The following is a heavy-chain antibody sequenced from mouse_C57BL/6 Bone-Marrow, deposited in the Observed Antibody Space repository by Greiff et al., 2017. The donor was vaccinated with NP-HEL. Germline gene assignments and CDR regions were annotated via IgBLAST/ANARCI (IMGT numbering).Heavy chain of an antibody. Sequence: QVQLQQPGAELVKPGASVKLSCKASGYTFTSYWMHWVKQRPGQGLEWIGMIYPNSGSTNYNEKFKSKATLTVDKSSSTAYMQLSSLTSEDSAVYYCARNLRDYAMDYWGQGTSVTVSS. CDR3: ARNLRDYAMDY. CDR1: GYTFTSYW. J-gene: IGHJ4*01. CDR2: IYPNSGST. V-gene: IGHV1-64*01.